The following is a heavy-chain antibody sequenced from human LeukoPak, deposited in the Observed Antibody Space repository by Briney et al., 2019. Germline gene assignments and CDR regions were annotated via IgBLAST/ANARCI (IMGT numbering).Heavy chain of an antibody. D-gene: IGHD3-10*01. CDR1: GFTFSSYG. V-gene: IGHV3-30*02. CDR2: IHYDGSNE. Sequence: AGGSLRLSCAASGFTFSSYGMHWVRQAPGKGLEWVAFIHYDGSNEYYADSVKGRFTISRDDSRNTLYLQMNSLRAEDTAFYYCAKDLFGELSHFDYWGQGTLVSVSS. J-gene: IGHJ4*02. CDR3: AKDLFGELSHFDY.